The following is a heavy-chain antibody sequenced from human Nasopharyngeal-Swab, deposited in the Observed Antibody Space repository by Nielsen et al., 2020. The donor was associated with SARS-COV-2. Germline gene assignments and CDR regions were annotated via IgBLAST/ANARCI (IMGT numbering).Heavy chain of an antibody. Sequence: WVRQAPGQGLEWMGGIIPIFGTANYAQKFQGRVTITADESTSTAYMELSSLRSEDTAVYYCARGAPYTMVRGVITFQYYYYYMDVWDKGTTVTVSS. D-gene: IGHD3-10*01. CDR2: IIPIFGTA. V-gene: IGHV1-69*01. CDR3: ARGAPYTMVRGVITFQYYYYYMDV. J-gene: IGHJ6*03.